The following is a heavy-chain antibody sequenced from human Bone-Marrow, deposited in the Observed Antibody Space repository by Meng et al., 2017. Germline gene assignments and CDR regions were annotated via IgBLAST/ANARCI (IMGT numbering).Heavy chain of an antibody. CDR1: GLTFSGYY. CDR2: INHSGST. J-gene: IGHJ4*02. Sequence: GSLRLSCAASGLTFSGYYWGCIRQPAGKGLEWIGEINHSGSTNYNPSLKSRVTISVDTSKNQFSLKLSSVAAADTAVYYCARGRYCSGGSCYLYYFDYWGQGTLVTVSS. CDR3: ARGRYCSGGSCYLYYFDY. V-gene: IGHV4-34*01. D-gene: IGHD2-15*01.